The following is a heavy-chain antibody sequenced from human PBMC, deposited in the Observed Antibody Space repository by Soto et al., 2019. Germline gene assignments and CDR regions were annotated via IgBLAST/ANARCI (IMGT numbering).Heavy chain of an antibody. J-gene: IGHJ3*02. CDR3: ARGLGSSWYYAFDI. D-gene: IGHD6-13*01. CDR1: GFTFSSHT. CDR2: VSSNGGST. V-gene: IGHV3-64*07. Sequence: EVPLVESGGGLVQPGGSLRLSCAASGFTFSSHTMHWVRQAPGKGLEYVSTVSSNGGSTYYADSVRGRFTISRDNSKNTLYLQMGSLRAEDMAVYYCARGLGSSWYYAFDIWGQGTMVTVSS.